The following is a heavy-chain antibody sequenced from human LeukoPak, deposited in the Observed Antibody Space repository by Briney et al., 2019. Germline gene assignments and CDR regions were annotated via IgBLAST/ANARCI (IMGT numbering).Heavy chain of an antibody. CDR1: GGSISSSSYY. CDR2: IYYSGST. J-gene: IGHJ5*02. D-gene: IGHD2-2*02. Sequence: PSETLSLTCTVSGGSISSSSYYWGWIRQPPGKGLEWIGSIYYSGSTYYNPSLKSRVTISVDTPKNQFSLKLSSVTAADTAVYYCARTALRYCSSTSCYKEDWFDPWGQGTLVTVSS. V-gene: IGHV4-39*01. CDR3: ARTALRYCSSTSCYKEDWFDP.